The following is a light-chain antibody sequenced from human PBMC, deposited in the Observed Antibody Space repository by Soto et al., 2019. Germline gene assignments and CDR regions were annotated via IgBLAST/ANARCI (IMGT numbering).Light chain of an antibody. CDR1: TGVVTSGYY. V-gene: IGLV7-43*01. CDR3: LLYDGGAVV. J-gene: IGLJ2*01. Sequence: QAVVTQEPSLTVSPGGTVTLTCASSTGVVTSGYYPNWFQQKPGQAPRPLIYSTSNKHSWTPARFSGSLLGGKAALTLSGVQPEDEDEYYCLLYDGGAVVFGGGTKLTVL. CDR2: STS.